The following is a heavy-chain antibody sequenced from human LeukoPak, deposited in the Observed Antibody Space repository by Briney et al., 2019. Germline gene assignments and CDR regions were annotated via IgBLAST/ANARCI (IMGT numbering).Heavy chain of an antibody. CDR2: IRYSESA. CDR1: GDSVSSTNYY. V-gene: IGHV4-39*01. J-gene: IGHJ4*02. CDR3: ATQDSSHY. Sequence: PSETLSLTCTVSGDSVSSTNYYWGWIRQPPGRGPEWIASIRYSESAYYSPSLKSRATISVDPSKNQFSLRLRSLTATDTAVYYCATQDSSHYWGQGTLVTVSS. D-gene: IGHD3-22*01.